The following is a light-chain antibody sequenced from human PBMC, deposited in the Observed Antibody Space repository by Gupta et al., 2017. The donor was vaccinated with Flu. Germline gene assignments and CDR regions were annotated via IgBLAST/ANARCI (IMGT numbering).Light chain of an antibody. CDR2: KSS. CDR1: QSIGPC. J-gene: IGKJ2*01. CDR3: QQYVGYPYT. Sequence: PSTLSAAVGDRVTVTCRASQSIGPCLAWYQQKPGKAPNLLIYKSSILESGVPSRFRGDGSGTEFTLTINSLQPGDFATYFCQQYVGYPYTFGQGTKVEIK. V-gene: IGKV1-5*03.